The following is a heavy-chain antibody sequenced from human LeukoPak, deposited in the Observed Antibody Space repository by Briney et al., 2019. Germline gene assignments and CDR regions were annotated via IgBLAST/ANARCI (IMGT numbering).Heavy chain of an antibody. CDR3: ARWKLGDGYSDY. D-gene: IGHD5-24*01. CDR2: ISAYNGNT. CDR1: GFTFTSYG. J-gene: IGHJ4*02. Sequence: PGGSLRLSCAASGFTFTSYGISWVRQAPGQGLEWMGWISAYNGNTNYAQKLQGRVTMTTDTSTSTAYMELRSLRSDDTAVYYCARWKLGDGYSDYWGQGTLVTVSS. V-gene: IGHV1-18*01.